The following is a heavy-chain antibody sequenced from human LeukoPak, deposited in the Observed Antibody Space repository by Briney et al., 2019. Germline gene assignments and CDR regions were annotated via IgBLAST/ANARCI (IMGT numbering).Heavy chain of an antibody. CDR1: GLSVSSTH. J-gene: IGHJ5*02. V-gene: IGHV3-66*01. CDR2: TYSGGNT. D-gene: IGHD2-15*01. Sequence: PGGSLRLSCAAPGLSVSSTHMSWVRQAPGKGLEWVSLTYSGGNTYYAESVKGRFSISRDSSKNTLYVQMSSLRVEDTAVYYCAREDCSGGSCYGRTNWLDPWGQGTLVTVSS. CDR3: AREDCSGGSCYGRTNWLDP.